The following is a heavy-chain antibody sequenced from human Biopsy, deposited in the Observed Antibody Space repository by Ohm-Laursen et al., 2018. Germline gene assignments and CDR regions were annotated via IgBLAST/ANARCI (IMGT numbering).Heavy chain of an antibody. D-gene: IGHD3-9*01. V-gene: IGHV4-31*03. CDR3: VREPKTGTAEAWYFDL. J-gene: IGHJ2*01. Sequence: TLSLTCSVYGASVKTSGYFWAWIRQRPGKGLEWIGYISYNERTHYNPSLTSRLAISFDTSNNRISLQLRSVSAADTAVYYCVREPKTGTAEAWYFDLWGRGSPATVPS. CDR2: ISYNERT. CDR1: GASVKTSGYF.